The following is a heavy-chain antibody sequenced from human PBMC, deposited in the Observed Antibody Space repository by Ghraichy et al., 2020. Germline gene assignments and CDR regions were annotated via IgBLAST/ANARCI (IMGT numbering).Heavy chain of an antibody. V-gene: IGHV3-9*01. J-gene: IGHJ3*02. CDR2: ISWNSGSI. CDR1: GFTFDDYA. Sequence: GGSLRLSCAASGFTFDDYAMHWVRQAPGKGLEWVSGISWNSGSIGYADSVKGRFTISRDNAKNSLYLQMNSLRAEDTALYYCAKDPANWGSESRAFDIWGQGTMVTVSS. D-gene: IGHD7-27*01. CDR3: AKDPANWGSESRAFDI.